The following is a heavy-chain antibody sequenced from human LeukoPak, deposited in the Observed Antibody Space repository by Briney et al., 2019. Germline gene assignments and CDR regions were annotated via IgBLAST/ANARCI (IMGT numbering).Heavy chain of an antibody. V-gene: IGHV4-59*01. CDR1: GGSISSYY. CDR2: IYYSGST. Sequence: PSETLSLTCTVSGGSISSYYWSWIRQPPGKGLEWIGYIYYSGSTDYNPSLKSRVTISVDTSKNQFSLKLSSVTAADTAVYYCASDRSSSGWADYWGQGTLVTVSS. CDR3: ASDRSSSGWADY. J-gene: IGHJ4*02. D-gene: IGHD6-19*01.